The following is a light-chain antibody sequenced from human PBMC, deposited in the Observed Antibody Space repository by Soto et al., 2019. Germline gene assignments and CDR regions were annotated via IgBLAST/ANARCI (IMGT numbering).Light chain of an antibody. J-gene: IGKJ2*01. CDR2: AAS. Sequence: DIQMTQSPSSLSASVGDRVTITCRASQSISTYLNWYQQKPGRAPKLLIYAASSLQSGVPSRFSGSGSGTDFTLTISSLQPEDCATYYCQQSYSSLYTFGQGTKLENK. V-gene: IGKV1-39*01. CDR3: QQSYSSLYT. CDR1: QSISTY.